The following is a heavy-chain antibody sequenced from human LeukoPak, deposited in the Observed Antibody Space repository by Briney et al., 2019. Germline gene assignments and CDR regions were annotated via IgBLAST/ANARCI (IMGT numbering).Heavy chain of an antibody. D-gene: IGHD3-9*01. CDR3: AREGVGDYDILTGYPITQFDY. Sequence: SETLSLTCTVSGGSISSSSYYWGWIRQPPGLGLEWIGSIYYSGTTYSNPSLKSRVTISVDTSKNQFSLKLSSVTAADTAVYYCAREGVGDYDILTGYPITQFDYWGQGTLVTVSS. J-gene: IGHJ4*02. V-gene: IGHV4-39*07. CDR1: GGSISSSSYY. CDR2: IYYSGTT.